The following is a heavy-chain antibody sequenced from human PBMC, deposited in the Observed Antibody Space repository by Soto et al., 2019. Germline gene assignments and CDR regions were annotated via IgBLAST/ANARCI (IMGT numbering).Heavy chain of an antibody. J-gene: IGHJ5*02. CDR2: VYWNDDK. Sequence: QITLKESGPTLVKPTQTLTLTCTFSGFSLSSSGVAVGWIRQPPGKALEWLAVVYWNDDKYYSPSLKSRLTITKDTSKSHGDLTPTIIDPVDTATYYCAHRRGDFPMCCFAPWFQGTQVTVSS. V-gene: IGHV2-5*01. CDR3: AHRRGDFPMCCFAP. CDR1: GFSLSSSGVA. D-gene: IGHD3-10*02.